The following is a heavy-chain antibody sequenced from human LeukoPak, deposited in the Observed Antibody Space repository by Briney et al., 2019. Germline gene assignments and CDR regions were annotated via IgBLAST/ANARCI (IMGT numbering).Heavy chain of an antibody. D-gene: IGHD2-2*01. CDR3: VRGRSTGTIDY. Sequence: SETLSLTCSVSDFSISSGYFWAWIRQPPGKGLEWIGYIFHSGSTYYNPSLRSRLTVSLDTSKNQFSLKLTSVTAADSAVYYCVRGRSTGTIDYWGQGTLVTVSS. V-gene: IGHV4-38-2*02. CDR2: IFHSGST. CDR1: DFSISSGYF. J-gene: IGHJ4*02.